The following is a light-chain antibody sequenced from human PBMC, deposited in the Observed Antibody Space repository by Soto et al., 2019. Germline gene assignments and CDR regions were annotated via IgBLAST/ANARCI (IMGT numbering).Light chain of an antibody. CDR3: QQYYTTPVT. J-gene: IGKJ1*01. Sequence: DIVMTQSPDSLAVSLGERATINCKSSQTVLYSSNYLAWYQQKPGQPPKLLIYWASTRESGVPDRFIGSWSGTDFTLTISSLQAEDVAVYYCQQYYTTPVTFGQGTKVEI. CDR1: QTVLYSSNY. CDR2: WAS. V-gene: IGKV4-1*01.